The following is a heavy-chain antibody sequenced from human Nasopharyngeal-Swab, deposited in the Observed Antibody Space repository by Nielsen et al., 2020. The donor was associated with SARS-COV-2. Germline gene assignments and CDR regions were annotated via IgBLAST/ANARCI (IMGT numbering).Heavy chain of an antibody. CDR1: GYSFSSYW. D-gene: IGHD6-6*01. V-gene: IGHV5-51*01. Sequence: GESLKISCKGSGYSFSSYWIGWVRQLPGKGLEWMGIIYPGDSETRYSPSFQGQVTISADKSINTAYLQWRSLKASDTAMYYCARRNQMAALPFDSWGQGTLVTVSS. CDR3: ARRNQMAALPFDS. CDR2: IYPGDSET. J-gene: IGHJ4*02.